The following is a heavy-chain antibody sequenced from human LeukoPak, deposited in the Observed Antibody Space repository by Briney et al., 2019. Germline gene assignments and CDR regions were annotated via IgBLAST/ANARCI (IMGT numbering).Heavy chain of an antibody. CDR2: MNPNSGNT. CDR1: GYTFTSYD. D-gene: IGHD4-17*01. Sequence: ASVKVSCKVSGYTFTSYDINWVRQAAGQGLEWVGWMNPNSGNTGYAQKFQGRVTMTRSTSINTAYMELSSLRSEDTAVYYCARNDYGGHDAFDIWGQGTVVIVSS. CDR3: ARNDYGGHDAFDI. V-gene: IGHV1-8*01. J-gene: IGHJ3*02.